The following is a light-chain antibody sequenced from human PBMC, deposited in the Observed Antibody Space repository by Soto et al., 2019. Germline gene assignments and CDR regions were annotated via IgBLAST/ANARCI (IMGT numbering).Light chain of an antibody. Sequence: EIVMTQSPATLSVSPGERATLSCRATQSVWSNVAWYQQKPGQAPRLLIYGASTRVTGIPARFSGSGSGTEFTLTISSLQSEDFAVYHCHQYNSWPLTFGQGTKVEIK. V-gene: IGKV3-15*01. J-gene: IGKJ1*01. CDR1: QSVWSN. CDR3: HQYNSWPLT. CDR2: GAS.